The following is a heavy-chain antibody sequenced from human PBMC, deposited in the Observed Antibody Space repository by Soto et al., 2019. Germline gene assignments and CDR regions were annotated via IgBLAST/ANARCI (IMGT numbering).Heavy chain of an antibody. J-gene: IGHJ5*02. Sequence: ASVKVSCKASGGTFSSYTISWVRHAPGQGLEWMGTIIPILGIANYAQKFQGRVTITADKSTSTAYMELSSLRSEDTAVYYCARDQSTTGTTLWFDPWGQGTLVTVSS. CDR3: ARDQSTTGTTLWFDP. V-gene: IGHV1-69*04. D-gene: IGHD1-1*01. CDR1: GGTFSSYT. CDR2: IIPILGIA.